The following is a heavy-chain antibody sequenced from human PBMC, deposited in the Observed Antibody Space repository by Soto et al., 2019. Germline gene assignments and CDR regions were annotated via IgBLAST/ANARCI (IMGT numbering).Heavy chain of an antibody. V-gene: IGHV3-23*01. CDR1: GFTFSSYA. Sequence: GGSLRLSCAASGFTFSSYAMSWVRQAPGKGLEWVSAISGSGGSTYYADSVKGRFTISRDNSKNTLYLQMNSLRAEDTAVYYCAKPISGRYPDPYYFDDWGQRTLVTVSS. J-gene: IGHJ4*02. CDR2: ISGSGGST. D-gene: IGHD1-26*01. CDR3: AKPISGRYPDPYYFDD.